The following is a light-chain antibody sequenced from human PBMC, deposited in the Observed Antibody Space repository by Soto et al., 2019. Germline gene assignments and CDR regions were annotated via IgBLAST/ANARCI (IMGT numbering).Light chain of an antibody. J-gene: IGLJ1*01. V-gene: IGLV2-11*01. CDR2: DVS. CDR3: CSYAGTYSYV. Sequence: LTQPRSVSGSPGQSVTISCTGTSSDVGAYNYVSWYQQHSGKAPKFMIYDVSKRPSGVPDRFSGSKSGNTASLTISGLQAEDEADYYCCSYAGTYSYVFGTGTKVTVL. CDR1: SSDVGAYNY.